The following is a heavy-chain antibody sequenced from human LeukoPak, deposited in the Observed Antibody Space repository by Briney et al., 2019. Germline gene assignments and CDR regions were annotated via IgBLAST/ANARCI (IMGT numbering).Heavy chain of an antibody. Sequence: GGSLRLSCAASGVTFSSYAMSWVRQAPGKGLEWVSAISGSGGSTYYADSVKGRFTISRDNAKNSLYLQMNSLRAEDTAVYYCARDRRGVGYRPQCYYYYYMDVWGKGTTVTVSS. J-gene: IGHJ6*03. D-gene: IGHD5-24*01. V-gene: IGHV3-23*01. CDR2: ISGSGGST. CDR1: GVTFSSYA. CDR3: ARDRRGVGYRPQCYYYYYMDV.